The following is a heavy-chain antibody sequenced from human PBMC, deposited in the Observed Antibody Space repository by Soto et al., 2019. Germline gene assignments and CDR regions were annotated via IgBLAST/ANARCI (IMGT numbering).Heavy chain of an antibody. CDR2: ISWNSGSI. D-gene: IGHD3-22*01. CDR1: GFTFDDYA. V-gene: IGHV3-9*01. CDR3: ASHYYDSSGYLDY. Sequence: GGSLRLSCAASGFTFDDYAMHWVRQAPGKGLEWVSGISWNSGSIGYADSVKGRFTISRDNAKNSLYLQMNSLRAEDTALYYCASHYYDSSGYLDYWGQGT. J-gene: IGHJ4*02.